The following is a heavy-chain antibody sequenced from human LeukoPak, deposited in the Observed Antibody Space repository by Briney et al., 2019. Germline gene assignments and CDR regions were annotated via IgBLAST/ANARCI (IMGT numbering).Heavy chain of an antibody. D-gene: IGHD5-18*01. CDR2: FYYSGST. V-gene: IGHV4-59*01. Sequence: SETLSLTCTVSGGSISSYYWSWIRQPPGKGLEWIGYFYYSGSTKYNPSLKSRVTISVDTSKNQFSLKLNSVTAADTAVYYCGRDQDTATAWGAFDIWGQGTMVTVSS. J-gene: IGHJ3*02. CDR3: GRDQDTATAWGAFDI. CDR1: GGSISSYY.